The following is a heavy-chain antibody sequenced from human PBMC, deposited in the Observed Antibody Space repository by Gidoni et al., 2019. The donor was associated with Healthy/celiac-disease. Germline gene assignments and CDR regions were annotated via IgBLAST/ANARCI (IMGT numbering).Heavy chain of an antibody. CDR2: IYHSGST. J-gene: IGHJ6*02. CDR3: ARGDYYYGMDV. Sequence: LEWIGEIYHSGSTNYNPSLKSRVTISVDKSKNQFSLKLSSVTAADTAVYYCARGDYYYGMDVWGQGTTVTVSS. V-gene: IGHV4-4*02.